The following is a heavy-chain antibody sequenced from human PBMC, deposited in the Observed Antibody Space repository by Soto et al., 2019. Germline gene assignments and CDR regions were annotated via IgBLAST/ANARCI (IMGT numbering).Heavy chain of an antibody. J-gene: IGHJ6*03. Sequence: EVQLVESGGGLVQPGGSLRLSCAASGFTVSSNYMSWVRQALGKGLEWVSVIYSGGSTYYADSVKGRFTISRHNSKNTLYLQMNSLRAEDTAVYYCARDRRATGYYYYYMDVWGKGTTVTVSS. CDR1: GFTVSSNY. CDR3: ARDRRATGYYYYYMDV. V-gene: IGHV3-53*04. CDR2: IYSGGST.